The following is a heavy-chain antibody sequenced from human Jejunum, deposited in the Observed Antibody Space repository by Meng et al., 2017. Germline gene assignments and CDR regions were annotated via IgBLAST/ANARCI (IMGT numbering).Heavy chain of an antibody. J-gene: IGHJ5*02. CDR2: ISYDGSNK. CDR1: GFIFSTYG. CDR3: ARGVGFDP. V-gene: IGHV3-30*03. D-gene: IGHD2-15*01. Sequence: GGSLRLSCAASGFIFSTYGMHWVRQAPGKGLEWVPIISYDGSNKNYADSVKGRFTISRDNSKNTLYLQMNSLRAEDMAVYYCARGVGFDPWGQGTLVTVSS.